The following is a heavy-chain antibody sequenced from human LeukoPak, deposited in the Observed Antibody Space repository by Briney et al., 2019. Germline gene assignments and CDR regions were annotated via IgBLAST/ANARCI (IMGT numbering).Heavy chain of an antibody. J-gene: IGHJ1*01. Sequence: PGGSLRLSCAASGFTFSSYAMSWVRQAPGKWLEWVANIKQDGSEKYYVDSVKGRFTISRDNAKNSLYLQMNSLRAEDTAVYYCAREPRRPFNYYGSGSYYPEYFQHWGQGTLVTVSS. V-gene: IGHV3-7*01. CDR2: IKQDGSEK. CDR1: GFTFSSYA. CDR3: AREPRRPFNYYGSGSYYPEYFQH. D-gene: IGHD3-10*01.